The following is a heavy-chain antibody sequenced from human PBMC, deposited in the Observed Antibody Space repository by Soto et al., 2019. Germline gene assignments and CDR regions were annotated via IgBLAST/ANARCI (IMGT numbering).Heavy chain of an antibody. CDR2: INHSGST. CDR3: ARRRRGYCTNGVCYTNAFDI. D-gene: IGHD2-8*01. Sequence: SETLSLTCAVYGGSFGGYYWSWIRQPPGKGLEWIGEINHSGSTNYNPSLKSRVTISVDTSKNQFSLKLSSVTAADTAVYYCARRRRGYCTNGVCYTNAFDIWGQGTMVTVSS. CDR1: GGSFGGYY. J-gene: IGHJ3*02. V-gene: IGHV4-34*01.